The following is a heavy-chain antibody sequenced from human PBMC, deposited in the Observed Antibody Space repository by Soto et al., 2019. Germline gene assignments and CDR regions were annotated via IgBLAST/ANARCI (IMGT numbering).Heavy chain of an antibody. CDR2: IYYSGST. CDR1: GGSISSSSYY. J-gene: IGHJ4*02. Sequence: QLQLQESGPGLVKPSETLSLTCTVSGGSISSSSYYWGWIRQPPGKGLEWIGSIYYSGSTYYNPSLKSRVTISVDTSKNQFSLKLSSVTAADTAVYYCARHSVYGSGSRYFDYWGQGTLVTVSS. CDR3: ARHSVYGSGSRYFDY. D-gene: IGHD3-10*01. V-gene: IGHV4-39*01.